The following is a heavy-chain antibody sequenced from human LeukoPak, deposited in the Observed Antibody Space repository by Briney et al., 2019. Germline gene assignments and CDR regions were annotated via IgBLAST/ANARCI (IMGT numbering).Heavy chain of an antibody. Sequence: PGRSLILSCAASGFTFSTYGMHWVRQAPGKGLEWVAVISYDGSTKYYADSVKGRFTISRDNSKNTLFLQMNSLRADDTAVYYCAKARHRGGDCYSLMDYWGQGILVTVSS. J-gene: IGHJ4*02. CDR3: AKARHRGGDCYSLMDY. CDR2: ISYDGSTK. V-gene: IGHV3-30*18. D-gene: IGHD2-21*02. CDR1: GFTFSTYG.